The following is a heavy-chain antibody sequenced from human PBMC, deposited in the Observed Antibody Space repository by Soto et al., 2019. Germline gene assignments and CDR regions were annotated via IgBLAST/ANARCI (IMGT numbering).Heavy chain of an antibody. CDR2: ISSSGSTI. D-gene: IGHD5-12*01. CDR1: GFTFSSYE. Sequence: GSLRLSCAASGFTFSSYEMNWVRQAPGKGLEWVSYISSSGSTIYYADSVKGRFTISRDNAKNSLYLQMNSLRAEDTAVYYCARDRSTDGYNLYYYGMDVWGQGTTVTVSS. J-gene: IGHJ6*02. V-gene: IGHV3-48*03. CDR3: ARDRSTDGYNLYYYGMDV.